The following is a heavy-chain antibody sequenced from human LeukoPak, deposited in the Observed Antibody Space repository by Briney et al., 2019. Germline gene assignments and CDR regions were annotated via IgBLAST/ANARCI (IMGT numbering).Heavy chain of an antibody. CDR2: ISSSGSGGNT. Sequence: PGGSLRLSCAASGFTFSSYAMSWARQAPGKGLEWVSGISSSGSGGNTYYADSVKGRFTISRDNSKNTLHLQMNSLRAEDTAIYYCASLSGFADAFDIWGQGTMVTVSS. J-gene: IGHJ3*02. D-gene: IGHD3-9*01. CDR3: ASLSGFADAFDI. CDR1: GFTFSSYA. V-gene: IGHV3-23*01.